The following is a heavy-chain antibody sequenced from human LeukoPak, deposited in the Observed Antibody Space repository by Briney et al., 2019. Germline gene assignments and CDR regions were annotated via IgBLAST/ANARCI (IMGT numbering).Heavy chain of an antibody. CDR1: GYTFTSYG. Sequence: GASVKVSCKASGYTFTSYGISWVRQAPGQGLEWMGWISAYNGNTNYAQKLQGRVTMTTDTSTSTAYMELRSLRSDDTAVYYCARDKGAPMVRGVYGMDVWGKRTTVTVSS. D-gene: IGHD3-10*01. J-gene: IGHJ6*04. CDR2: ISAYNGNT. V-gene: IGHV1-18*04. CDR3: ARDKGAPMVRGVYGMDV.